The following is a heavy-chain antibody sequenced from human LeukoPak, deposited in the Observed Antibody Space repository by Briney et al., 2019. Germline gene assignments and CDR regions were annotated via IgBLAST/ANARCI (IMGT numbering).Heavy chain of an antibody. Sequence: SETLSLTCAVYGGSFSGYYWSCIRQPPGKGLEWIGEINHSGSTNYNPSLKSRVTISVDTSKNQFSLKLSSVTAADTAVYYCARGLGDYYDSSGDDYWGQGTPVTVSS. CDR2: INHSGST. CDR3: ARGLGDYYDSSGDDY. V-gene: IGHV4-34*01. J-gene: IGHJ4*02. CDR1: GGSFSGYY. D-gene: IGHD3-22*01.